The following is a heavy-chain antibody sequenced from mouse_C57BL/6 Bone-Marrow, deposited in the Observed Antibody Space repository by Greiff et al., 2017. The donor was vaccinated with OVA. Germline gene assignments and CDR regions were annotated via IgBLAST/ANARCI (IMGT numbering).Heavy chain of an antibody. CDR1: GYSFTSYY. J-gene: IGHJ2*01. Sequence: VQLQQSGPELVKPGASVKISCKASGYSFTSYYIHWVKQRPGQGLEWIGWIYPGSGNTKYTEKFKGKATLTADTSSSTAYMQLSSLTSEDSAVYYCARRGYYDYFDYWGKGTTLTVSS. CDR2: IYPGSGNT. D-gene: IGHD2-3*01. CDR3: ARRGYYDYFDY. V-gene: IGHV1-66*01.